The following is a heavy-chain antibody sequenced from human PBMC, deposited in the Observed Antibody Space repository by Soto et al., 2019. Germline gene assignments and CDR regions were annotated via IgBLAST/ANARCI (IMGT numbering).Heavy chain of an antibody. CDR2: IIPFFGTS. CDR3: ARVGHITNYGMAV. V-gene: IGHV1-69*01. J-gene: IGHJ6*02. CDR1: GGTFSSYP. D-gene: IGHD1-26*01. Sequence: QVQLVQSGAEVKKPGSSVKVSCGASGGTFSSYPINWVRQAPGQGLEWMGGIIPFFGTSNYAQKFQGRVTIPADDSTSTAYMELRSLRSEDTAVYYCARVGHITNYGMAVWGQGTTVTVSS.